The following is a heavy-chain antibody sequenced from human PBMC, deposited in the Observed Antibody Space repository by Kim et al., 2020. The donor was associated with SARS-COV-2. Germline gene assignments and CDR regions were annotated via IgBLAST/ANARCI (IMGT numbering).Heavy chain of an antibody. CDR2: INHSGST. V-gene: IGHV4-34*01. D-gene: IGHD6-13*01. Sequence: SETLSLTCAVYGGSFSGYYWSWIRQPPGKGLEWIGEINHSGSTNYNPSLKSRVTISVDTSKNQFSLKLSSVTAADTAVYYCARDASSAAAAFSDGMDVWGQGTTVTVSS. CDR3: ARDASSAAAAFSDGMDV. J-gene: IGHJ6*02. CDR1: GGSFSGYY.